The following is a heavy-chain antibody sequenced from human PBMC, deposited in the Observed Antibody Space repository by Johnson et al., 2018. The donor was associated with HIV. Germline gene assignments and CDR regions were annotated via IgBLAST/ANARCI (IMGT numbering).Heavy chain of an antibody. CDR1: GFTFDDYT. D-gene: IGHD6-13*01. Sequence: VQLVESGGVVVQPGGSLRLSCAASGFTFDDYTMHWVRQALGKGLEWVSLISWDGGSTYYADSVKGRFTISRDNSKNSLYLQMNSLRTEDTALYYCAKERGYGSWYNDAFDIWGQGTMVTVSS. J-gene: IGHJ3*02. V-gene: IGHV3-43*01. CDR2: ISWDGGST. CDR3: AKERGYGSWYNDAFDI.